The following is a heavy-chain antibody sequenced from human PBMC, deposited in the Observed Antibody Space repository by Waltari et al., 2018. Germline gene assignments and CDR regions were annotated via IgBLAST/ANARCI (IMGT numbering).Heavy chain of an antibody. CDR3: ATTINCGTANCYYYFDY. D-gene: IGHD2-2*01. Sequence: EVQLVQSGAEVKKPGESLRISCKGSGYTFTSYWINWVRQMPGKGLEWMGRIDPSDSYANYSPSFQGRVTFSADKSTSTASLRWSSLKASDTAIYYCATTINCGTANCYYYFDYWGQGTQVTVSS. CDR2: IDPSDSYA. V-gene: IGHV5-10-1*03. CDR1: GYTFTSYW. J-gene: IGHJ4*02.